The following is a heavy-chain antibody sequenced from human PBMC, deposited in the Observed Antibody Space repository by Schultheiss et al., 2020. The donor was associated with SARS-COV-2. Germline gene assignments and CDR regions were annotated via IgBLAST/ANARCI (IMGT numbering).Heavy chain of an antibody. J-gene: IGHJ6*02. CDR1: GYTFTGYY. V-gene: IGHV1-2*02. CDR3: ARGGRAGGMTTVTTGYYGMDV. D-gene: IGHD4-17*01. Sequence: ASVKVSCKASGYTFTGYYMHWVRQAPGQGLEWMGWINPNSGGTNYPQKFQGRVTMTRDTSISTAYMELSRLRSDDTAVYYCARGGRAGGMTTVTTGYYGMDVWGQGTTVTVSS. CDR2: INPNSGGT.